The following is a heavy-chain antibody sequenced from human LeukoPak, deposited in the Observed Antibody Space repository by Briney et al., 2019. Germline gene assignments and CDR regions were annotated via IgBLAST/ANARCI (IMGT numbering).Heavy chain of an antibody. CDR3: ARVEIQLWYFDY. CDR2: IYSGGST. CDR1: GFTVSSNY. V-gene: IGHV3-53*01. Sequence: SGGSLSLSCAASGFTVSSNYMSWVRQAPGKGLEWVSVIYSGGSTYYANSVKGRFTISRDNSKNTLYLQMNSLRAEDTAVYYCARVEIQLWYFDYWGQGTLVTVSS. D-gene: IGHD5-18*01. J-gene: IGHJ4*02.